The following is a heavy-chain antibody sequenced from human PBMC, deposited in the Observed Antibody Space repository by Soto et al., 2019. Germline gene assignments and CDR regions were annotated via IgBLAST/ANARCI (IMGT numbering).Heavy chain of an antibody. V-gene: IGHV5-51*01. CDR2: IYPGDSDT. CDR1: GYSFTSYW. CDR3: AKSIAARNWFDP. D-gene: IGHD6-6*01. J-gene: IGHJ5*02. Sequence: XSLKISFKGSGYSFTSYWICWVLQMPGKGLEWMGIIYPGDSDTRYSPSFQGQVTISADKSISTAYLQWSSTKASDTAMYYCAKSIAARNWFDPWGQGTLVTVSS.